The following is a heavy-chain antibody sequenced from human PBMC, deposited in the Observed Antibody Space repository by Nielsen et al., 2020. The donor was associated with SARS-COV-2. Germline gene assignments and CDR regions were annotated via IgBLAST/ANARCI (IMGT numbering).Heavy chain of an antibody. CDR3: ARDPVAAVGGHYYGMDV. V-gene: IGHV3-30-3*01. CDR2: ISYDGSNK. J-gene: IGHJ6*02. D-gene: IGHD6-13*01. Sequence: GESLKISCAASGFTFSSYAMHWVRQAPGRGLEWVAVISYDGSNKYYADSVKGRFTISRDNSKNTLYLQMNSLRAEDTAVYYCARDPVAAVGGHYYGMDVWGQGTTVTVSS. CDR1: GFTFSSYA.